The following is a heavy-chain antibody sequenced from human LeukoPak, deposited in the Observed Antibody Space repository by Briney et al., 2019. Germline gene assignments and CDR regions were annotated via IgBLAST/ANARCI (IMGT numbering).Heavy chain of an antibody. D-gene: IGHD6-13*01. Sequence: SETLSLTCTVSGDSITNTYYYWGWIRQPPGKGLECIGTIYVSGKTYYNPSLKSRVTISLDTSKNQFSLKLRSVTAIDTAVYYCASSSWLRDANFDNWGQGTLVTVSS. J-gene: IGHJ4*02. V-gene: IGHV4-39*01. CDR1: GDSITNTYYY. CDR3: ASSSWLRDANFDN. CDR2: IYVSGKT.